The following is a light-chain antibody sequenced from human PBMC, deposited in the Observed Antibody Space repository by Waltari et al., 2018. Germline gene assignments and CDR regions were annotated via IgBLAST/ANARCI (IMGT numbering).Light chain of an antibody. CDR2: EGS. Sequence: QSALTQPAPVSGSPGQAITISCTGTSSDVGSSNLVSWYQQHPGKAPKLMIYEGSKRPSGVSNRFSGSKSGNTASLTISGLQAEDEADYYCCSYAGSPYVFGTGTKVTVL. V-gene: IGLV2-23*01. J-gene: IGLJ1*01. CDR3: CSYAGSPYV. CDR1: SSDVGSSNL.